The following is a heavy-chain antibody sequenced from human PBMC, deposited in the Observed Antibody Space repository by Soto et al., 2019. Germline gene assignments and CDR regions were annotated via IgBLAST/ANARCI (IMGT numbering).Heavy chain of an antibody. V-gene: IGHV3-48*01. J-gene: IGHJ4*02. CDR3: ARAFWWIDS. D-gene: IGHD3-3*01. Sequence: EVQLVESGGGLVQPGGSLRLSCAASGFTFSTFSMHWVRQSPGKGLEWISYISSSGGTKYYGDSAEGRFTISRDNAKSLLYLQMNSLRVEDTAIYYCARAFWWIDSWGQGTPVTVSS. CDR1: GFTFSTFS. CDR2: ISSSGGTK.